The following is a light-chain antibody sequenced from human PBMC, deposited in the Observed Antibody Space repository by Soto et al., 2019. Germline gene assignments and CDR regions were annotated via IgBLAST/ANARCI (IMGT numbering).Light chain of an antibody. V-gene: IGLV2-14*03. CDR1: SSDVGGFDF. J-gene: IGLJ1*01. CDR2: DIN. Sequence: QSALTQPASVSGSLGQSITISCTGTSSDVGGFDFVSWYQQHPGKAPKLMIYDINNRPSGVSNRFSGSKSGNTASLTISGLQAEDEADYYCVSYTTSASYVFGTGTKLTVL. CDR3: VSYTTSASYV.